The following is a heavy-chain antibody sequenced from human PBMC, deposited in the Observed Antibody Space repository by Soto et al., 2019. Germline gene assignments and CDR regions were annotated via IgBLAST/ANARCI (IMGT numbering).Heavy chain of an antibody. V-gene: IGHV3-33*01. J-gene: IGHJ4*02. CDR3: AREGVDTAMAAFDY. CDR1: GFTFRSFA. CDR2: IWYDGSNE. D-gene: IGHD5-18*01. Sequence: PGGSLRLSCAASGFTFRSFAMHWVRQAPGKGLEWVGVIWYDGSNEYYGDSVKGRFTISRDNSKNTLYLQLNSLTAADTAVYYCAREGVDTAMAAFDYWGQGPLVTVSS.